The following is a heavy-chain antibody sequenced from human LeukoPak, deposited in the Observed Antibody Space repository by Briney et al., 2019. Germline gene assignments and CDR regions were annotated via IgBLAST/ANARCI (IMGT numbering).Heavy chain of an antibody. CDR3: ANIVVVTAILSVDY. CDR2: ISGSGGST. J-gene: IGHJ4*02. Sequence: PGGSLRLSCAASGFTFSSYAMSWVRQAPGKGLEWVSAISGSGGSTYYADSVKGRFTISRDNSKNTLYLQMNSLRAEDTAVYYCANIVVVTAILSVDYWGQGTLVTVSS. D-gene: IGHD2-21*02. CDR1: GFTFSSYA. V-gene: IGHV3-23*01.